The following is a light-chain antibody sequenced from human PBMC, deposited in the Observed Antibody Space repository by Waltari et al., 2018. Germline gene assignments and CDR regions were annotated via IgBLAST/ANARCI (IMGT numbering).Light chain of an antibody. Sequence: NVLTQSPGTLSLSPGERATLSCRASQSVSNNYLAWSQHQPGQAPRLLICGASSRATGLPDRFSGSGSGTDFTLTISRLEPEDSAVYFCHLYGSARTFGGGTKVEIK. CDR1: QSVSNNY. CDR3: HLYGSART. J-gene: IGKJ4*01. CDR2: GAS. V-gene: IGKV3-20*01.